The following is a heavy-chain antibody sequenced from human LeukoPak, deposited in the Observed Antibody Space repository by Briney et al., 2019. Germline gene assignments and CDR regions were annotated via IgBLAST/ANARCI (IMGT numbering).Heavy chain of an antibody. CDR1: GLTFSRYS. Sequence: GGSLRLSCAASGLTFSRYSMNWVRQAPGKGLEWVASISSTSTFIYSADSVKGRFTISRDTAKNSLFLQMNSLRAEDTAIYYCARDYFDSSDYPQTYYYYYMDVWGKGTTVTVSS. D-gene: IGHD3-22*01. CDR3: ARDYFDSSDYPQTYYYYYMDV. CDR2: ISSTSTFI. J-gene: IGHJ6*03. V-gene: IGHV3-21*01.